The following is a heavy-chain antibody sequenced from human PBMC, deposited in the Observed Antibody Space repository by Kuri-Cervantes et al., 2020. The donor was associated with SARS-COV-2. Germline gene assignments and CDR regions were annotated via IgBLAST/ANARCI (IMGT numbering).Heavy chain of an antibody. CDR2: INPSGGSA. CDR3: ARLRLGELSLSDDYYYYGMDV. V-gene: IGHV1-46*01. Sequence: ASVKVSCKASGYTFTSYYMHWVRQAPGQGLEWMGIINPSGGSASYAQKFQGRVTITADKSTSPAYMELSSLRSEDTAVYYCARLRLGELSLSDDYYYYGMDVWGQGTTVTVSS. D-gene: IGHD3-16*02. CDR1: GYTFTSYY. J-gene: IGHJ6*02.